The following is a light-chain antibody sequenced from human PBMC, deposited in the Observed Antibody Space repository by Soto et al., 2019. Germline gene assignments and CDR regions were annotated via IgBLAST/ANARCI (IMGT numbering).Light chain of an antibody. CDR1: QSVSSN. V-gene: IGKV3-15*01. J-gene: IGKJ4*01. CDR3: QQYNNWPGT. Sequence: EIVLTQSPATLSFSPGEGATLSCRASQSVSSNYLAWYQQKPGQAPRLLIYGASSRATGIPTRFSGSGSGTEFTLTIDSLQSEDFAIYFCQQYNNWPGTFGGGTKVDIK. CDR2: GAS.